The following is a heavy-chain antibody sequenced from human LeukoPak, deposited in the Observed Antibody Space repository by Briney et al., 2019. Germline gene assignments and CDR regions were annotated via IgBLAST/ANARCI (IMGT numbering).Heavy chain of an antibody. D-gene: IGHD3-10*01. CDR3: ARGGLGKEAFDI. CDR2: IYTSGGT. J-gene: IGHJ3*02. CDR1: GFSVSSGY. V-gene: IGHV3-53*01. Sequence: GGSLRLSCAASGFSVSSGYMSWVRQAPGKGLEWVSVIYTSGGTDYADSAKGRFTISSDNSKNTLSLQMNSLRAEDTAIYYCARGGLGKEAFDIWGQGTMVTVSS.